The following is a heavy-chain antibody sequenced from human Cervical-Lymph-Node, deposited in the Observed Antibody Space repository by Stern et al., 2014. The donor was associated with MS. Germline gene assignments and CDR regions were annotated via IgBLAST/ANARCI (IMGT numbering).Heavy chain of an antibody. Sequence: EVQLVESGGGLVQPGRSLRLSCAASGFTFDDYAMHWVRQAPGQGLECVSGITWNSVSVGYADSVKGRFTISRDNAKNSLYMQMNSLRGDDTALYYCAKGSGGSGYYPVALDYWGQGTLVTVSS. CDR2: ITWNSVSV. CDR1: GFTFDDYA. J-gene: IGHJ4*02. CDR3: AKGSGGSGYYPVALDY. V-gene: IGHV3-9*01. D-gene: IGHD3-3*01.